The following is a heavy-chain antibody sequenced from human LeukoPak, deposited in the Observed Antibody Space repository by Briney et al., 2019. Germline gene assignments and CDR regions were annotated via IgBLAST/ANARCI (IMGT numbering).Heavy chain of an antibody. CDR3: ARGGRSQQLEY. J-gene: IGHJ4*02. V-gene: IGHV4-61*02. CDR2: IYTSGST. Sequence: SETLSLTCTVSGYSISSGYYWGWIRQPAGEGLEWIGRIYTSGSTNYNPSLKSRVTISVDTSKNQFSLKLSSVTAADTAVYYCARGGRSQQLEYWGQGTLVTVSS. CDR1: GYSISSGYY. D-gene: IGHD6-13*01.